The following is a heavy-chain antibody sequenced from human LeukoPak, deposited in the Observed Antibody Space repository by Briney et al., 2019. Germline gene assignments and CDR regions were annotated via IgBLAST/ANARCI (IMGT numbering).Heavy chain of an antibody. CDR3: ARDHSGNWFDP. Sequence: ASVTVSCKASGYTFTSYDISWVRQAPGQGLEWMGWISTYNGNTNYAQKLQGRVTMTTDTITTTAYMELRSLRSDDTAAYYCARDHSGNWFDPWGQGTLVTVSS. V-gene: IGHV1-18*01. CDR2: ISTYNGNT. CDR1: GYTFTSYD. J-gene: IGHJ5*02. D-gene: IGHD1-26*01.